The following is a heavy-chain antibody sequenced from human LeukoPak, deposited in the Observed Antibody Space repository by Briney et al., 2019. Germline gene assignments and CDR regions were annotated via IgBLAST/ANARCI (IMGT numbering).Heavy chain of an antibody. CDR2: ISYDGSNK. CDR3: ARGAYRHIVVVTAADCFDY. Sequence: GGSLRLSCAASGFTFSSYAMHWVRQAPGKGLEWVAVISYDGSNKYYADSVKGRFTISRDNSKNTLYLQMNSLRAEDTAVYYCARGAYRHIVVVTAADCFDYWGQGTLVTVSS. V-gene: IGHV3-30-3*01. J-gene: IGHJ4*02. CDR1: GFTFSSYA. D-gene: IGHD2-21*02.